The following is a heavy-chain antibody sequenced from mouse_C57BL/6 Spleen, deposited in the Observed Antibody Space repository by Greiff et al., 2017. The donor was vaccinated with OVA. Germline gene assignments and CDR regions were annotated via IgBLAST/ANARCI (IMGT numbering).Heavy chain of an antibody. CDR2: ISSGGSYT. Sequence: EVKLVESGGDLVKPGGSLKLSCAASGFTFSSYGMSWVRQTPDKRLEWVATISSGGSYTYYPDSVKGRFTISRDNAKNTLYLQMSSLKSEDTAMYYCARQRNYGSGGWYFDVWGTGTTVTVAS. V-gene: IGHV5-6*02. D-gene: IGHD1-1*01. CDR1: GFTFSSYG. J-gene: IGHJ1*03. CDR3: ARQRNYGSGGWYFDV.